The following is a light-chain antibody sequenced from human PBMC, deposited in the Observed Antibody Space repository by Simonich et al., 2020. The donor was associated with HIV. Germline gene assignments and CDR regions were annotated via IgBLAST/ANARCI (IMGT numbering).Light chain of an antibody. CDR1: QSVNIN. CDR3: QQRSNYPIT. V-gene: IGKV3-15*01. Sequence: EIVMTQSPATLSVSPGERATLSCRASQSVNINLAWYQQKPGQAPRLLIYGASTRATGIPARFSGSGSGTEFTLTISSLQSEDFAVYYCQQRSNYPITFGQGTRLEIK. CDR2: GAS. J-gene: IGKJ5*01.